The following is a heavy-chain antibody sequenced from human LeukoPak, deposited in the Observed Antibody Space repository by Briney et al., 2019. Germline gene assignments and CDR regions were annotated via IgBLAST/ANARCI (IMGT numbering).Heavy chain of an antibody. D-gene: IGHD3-9*01. CDR1: GFTFSSYA. Sequence: WGSLRLSCAASGFTFSSYAMHWVRQAPGKGLEWVAVISYDGSNKYYADSVKGRFTISRDNSKNTLYLQMNSLRAEDTAVYYCARDQIPVLRYFDWLPPGWFDPWGQGTLVTVSS. CDR2: ISYDGSNK. CDR3: ARDQIPVLRYFDWLPPGWFDP. J-gene: IGHJ5*01. V-gene: IGHV3-30*04.